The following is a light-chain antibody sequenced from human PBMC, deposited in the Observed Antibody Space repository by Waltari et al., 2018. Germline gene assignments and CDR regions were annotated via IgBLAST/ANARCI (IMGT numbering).Light chain of an antibody. V-gene: IGKV3-20*01. CDR2: DAS. CDR1: QSVTRT. J-gene: IGKJ1*01. Sequence: EIVLTQSPGTLSFSPGARATLSCRAIQSVTRTLAWYQQKPGQAPRPLSYDASIRATGIPDRFSGSGSGTDFSLTISRLEPEDFAVYYCQKYGTRPATFGQGTKVEIK. CDR3: QKYGTRPAT.